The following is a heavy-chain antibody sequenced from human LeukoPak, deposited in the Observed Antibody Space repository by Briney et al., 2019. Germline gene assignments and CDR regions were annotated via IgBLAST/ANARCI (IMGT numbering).Heavy chain of an antibody. Sequence: GASVKVSCKASGYTFTGYYMHWVRQAPGQGLEWMGWINPNSGGTNYAQKFQGRVTMTRDTSISTAYMELSRLRSDDTAVYYCARGDPPRYSSSWYSSGFDPWGQGTLVTVSS. J-gene: IGHJ5*02. CDR1: GYTFTGYY. CDR2: INPNSGGT. V-gene: IGHV1-2*02. CDR3: ARGDPPRYSSSWYSSGFDP. D-gene: IGHD6-13*01.